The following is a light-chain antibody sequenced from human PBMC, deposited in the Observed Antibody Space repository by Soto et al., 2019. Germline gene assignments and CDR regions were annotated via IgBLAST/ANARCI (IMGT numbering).Light chain of an antibody. CDR3: QQYNSYSKYT. Sequence: EIVMTQSPVTLSVSPGERATLSCRASQNVLSNLAWYQQKPGQSPRLLIYGASSRATGIPVRFSGSGSGTEFTLTISSLQPDDFATYYCQQYNSYSKYTFGQGTRLEIK. CDR2: GAS. CDR1: QNVLSN. J-gene: IGKJ5*01. V-gene: IGKV3-15*01.